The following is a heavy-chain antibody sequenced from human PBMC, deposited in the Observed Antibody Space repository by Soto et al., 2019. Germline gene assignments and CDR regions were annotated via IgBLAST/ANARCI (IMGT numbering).Heavy chain of an antibody. Sequence: SETLSLTCAVYGGSFSSYYWTWLRQPPGKGLEWIGEINRSGNTNYNPSLKSRVTILVDTSKNQFSLRLNSVTAADTAVYYCARPAGGRTCFDQWGPGTLVTVSP. D-gene: IGHD3-16*01. CDR1: GGSFSSYY. V-gene: IGHV4-34*01. J-gene: IGHJ4*02. CDR2: INRSGNT. CDR3: ARPAGGRTCFDQ.